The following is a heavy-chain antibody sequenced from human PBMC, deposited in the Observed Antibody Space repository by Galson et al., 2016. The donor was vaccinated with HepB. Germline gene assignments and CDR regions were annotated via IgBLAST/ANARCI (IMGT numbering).Heavy chain of an antibody. CDR3: ARAAIGYDNRGFYYSSLEY. J-gene: IGHJ4*02. Sequence: SETLSLTCTVSRDSVSNSYYWSWIRQPPGKGLEWIGYVYYSGGTVYNPSLQSRLTISVDTSQNQFSMKLRSVTAAGTAVYFCARAAIGYDNRGFYYSSLEYWGQGTLVTVSS. CDR2: VYYSGGT. V-gene: IGHV4-59*02. D-gene: IGHD3-22*01. CDR1: RDSVSNSYY.